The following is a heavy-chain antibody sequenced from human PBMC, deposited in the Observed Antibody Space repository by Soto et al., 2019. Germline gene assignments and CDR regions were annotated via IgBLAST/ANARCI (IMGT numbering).Heavy chain of an antibody. V-gene: IGHV1-3*01. Sequence: ASVKVSCKASGYMFTKSAMHWVRQAPGQRLEWMGCISGDSGNTKYSPKLQDRVTITRDTSASTAYMELSSLRSEDTALYYCATHAVEAGHINFAYWGQGTLVTVSS. J-gene: IGHJ4*01. CDR1: GYMFTKSA. CDR3: ATHAVEAGHINFAY. CDR2: ISGDSGNT. D-gene: IGHD6-19*01.